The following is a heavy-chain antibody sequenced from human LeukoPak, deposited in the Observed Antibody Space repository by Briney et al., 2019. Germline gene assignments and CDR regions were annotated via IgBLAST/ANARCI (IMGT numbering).Heavy chain of an antibody. V-gene: IGHV3-23*01. Sequence: GGSLRLSCAASGFTFSSYAMSWVRQAPGKGLEWVSAISGSGGSTYYADSVKGRFTISRDNSKNTLYLQMNSLKAEDTAVYYCAKDQDIRFLGWFDPWGQGTLVTVSS. CDR1: GFTFSSYA. CDR2: ISGSGGST. CDR3: AKDQDIRFLGWFDP. J-gene: IGHJ5*02. D-gene: IGHD3-3*01.